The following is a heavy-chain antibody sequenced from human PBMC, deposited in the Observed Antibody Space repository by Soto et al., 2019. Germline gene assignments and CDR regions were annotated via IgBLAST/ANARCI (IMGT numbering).Heavy chain of an antibody. D-gene: IGHD2-2*02. CDR2: ISAYNGNT. CDR1: GYTFTSYG. CDR3: ARVSRYCSSTSCYIGYYYYGMDV. Sequence: ASVKVSCNACGYTFTSYGISCVRQAPGQGLELMGWISAYNGNTNYAQKLQGRVTMTTDTSTSTAYMELRSLRSDDTAVYYCARVSRYCSSTSCYIGYYYYGMDVWGQGTTVTVS. J-gene: IGHJ6*02. V-gene: IGHV1-18*04.